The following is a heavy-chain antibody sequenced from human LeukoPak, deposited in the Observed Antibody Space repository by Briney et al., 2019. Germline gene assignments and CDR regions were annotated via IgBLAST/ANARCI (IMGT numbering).Heavy chain of an antibody. Sequence: KPGGSLRLSCAASGFTFSDYYMSWIRQAPGKGLEWVSYISSSGSTIYYADSVKGRFTISRDNAKNSLYLQMNSLRAEDTAVYYCARVRGVSARYSSSWSHYYYYYMDVWGKGTTVTVSS. J-gene: IGHJ6*03. V-gene: IGHV3-11*04. CDR1: GFTFSDYY. CDR3: ARVRGVSARYSSSWSHYYYYYMDV. CDR2: ISSSGSTI. D-gene: IGHD6-13*01.